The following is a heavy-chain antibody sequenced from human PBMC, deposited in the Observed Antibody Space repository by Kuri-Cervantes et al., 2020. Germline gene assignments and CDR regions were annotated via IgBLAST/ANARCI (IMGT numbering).Heavy chain of an antibody. CDR2: ISSNDEK. CDR1: GFPLNNVRMS. D-gene: IGHD6-6*01. J-gene: IGHJ4*02. V-gene: IGHV2-26*01. Sequence: SGPTLVKPTETLTLTCTVSGFPLNNVRMSVSWIRQPPGKALEWLAHISSNDEKSYNESLKTRLTISKDTSGGQVVLTMTNVDVVDTATYYCARILRTSDSLVPHPWGQGTLVTVSS. CDR3: ARILRTSDSLVPHP.